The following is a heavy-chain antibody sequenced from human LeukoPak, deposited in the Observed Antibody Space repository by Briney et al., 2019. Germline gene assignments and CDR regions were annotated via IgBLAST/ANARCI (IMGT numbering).Heavy chain of an antibody. CDR3: AKDRGDFPPYFDY. J-gene: IGHJ4*02. CDR2: IWYDGSNK. V-gene: IGHV3-33*06. CDR1: GFTFSSYG. Sequence: GGSLRLSCAASGFTFSSYGMHWVRQAPGKGLEWVAVIWYDGSNKYYADSVKGRFTISRDNSKNTLYLQMNSLRAEDTAVYYCAKDRGDFPPYFDYWGQGTLVTVSS. D-gene: IGHD2-21*02.